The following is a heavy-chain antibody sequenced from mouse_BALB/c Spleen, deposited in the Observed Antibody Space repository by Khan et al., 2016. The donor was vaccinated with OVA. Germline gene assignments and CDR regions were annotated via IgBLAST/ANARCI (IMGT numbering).Heavy chain of an antibody. D-gene: IGHD1-1*01. CDR1: GYTFTNYG. CDR2: INTYSGEP. J-gene: IGHJ4*01. Sequence: QIQLVQSGPELKKPGETVKISCKASGYTFTNYGMNWVKQAPGKGLKWMGWINTYSGEPTYADDFKGRFAFSLETFASTASLQINNLKIADMATYCCARGEKLRYSYFAMDYWGQGTSVTVSS. CDR3: ARGEKLRYSYFAMDY. V-gene: IGHV9-1*02.